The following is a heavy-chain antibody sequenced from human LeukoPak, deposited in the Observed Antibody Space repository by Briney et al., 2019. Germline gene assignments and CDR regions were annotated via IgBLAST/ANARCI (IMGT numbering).Heavy chain of an antibody. CDR1: GYTFTGYY. V-gene: IGHV1-2*02. CDR2: INPNSGGT. D-gene: IGHD3-9*01. CDR3: ARQPSYYDILTGYVDYYYGMDV. Sequence: ASVKVSCKASGYTFTGYYMHWVRQAPGQGLEWMGWINPNSGGTNYAQKFQGRVTMTRDTSISIAYMELSRLRSDDTAVYYCARQPSYYDILTGYVDYYYGMDVWGQGTTVTVSS. J-gene: IGHJ6*02.